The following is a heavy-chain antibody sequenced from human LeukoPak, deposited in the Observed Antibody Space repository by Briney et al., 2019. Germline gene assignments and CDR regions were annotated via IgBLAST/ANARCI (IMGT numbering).Heavy chain of an antibody. CDR1: GFTFSTYS. Sequence: GGSLRLSCAASGFTFSTYSMNWVRQAPGKGLEWISYISNSSSTINYADSVKGRFTTSRDNAKNSLYLQMDSLRDEDTAVYYCARDKPEVEWFRVYYYYGMDVWGQGTTVSVSS. D-gene: IGHD3-3*01. CDR3: ARDKPEVEWFRVYYYYGMDV. CDR2: ISNSSSTI. J-gene: IGHJ6*02. V-gene: IGHV3-48*02.